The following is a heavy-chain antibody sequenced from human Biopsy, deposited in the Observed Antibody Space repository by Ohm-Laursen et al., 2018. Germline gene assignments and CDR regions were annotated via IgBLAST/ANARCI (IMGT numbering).Heavy chain of an antibody. V-gene: IGHV3-33*08. Sequence: SLRLSCASTVFTFSIYSKHWSRQAPGQGLGWVAVMWFDGSNKYYADSVKGRFTISRDDPKNTLYLQMNSLRADDPTVYYFSRGGDDSSGYTPHYFDYWGQGTPVTVSS. D-gene: IGHD3-22*01. CDR1: VFTFSIYS. CDR3: SRGGDDSSGYTPHYFDY. J-gene: IGHJ4*02. CDR2: MWFDGSNK.